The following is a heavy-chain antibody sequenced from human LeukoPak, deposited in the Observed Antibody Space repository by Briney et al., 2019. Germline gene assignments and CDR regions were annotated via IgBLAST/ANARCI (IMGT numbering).Heavy chain of an antibody. Sequence: PGGSLRLSCAASGFTFSSYAMHWVRQAPGKGLEWVAVISYDGSNKYYADSVKGRFTISRDNSKNTLYLQMNSLRAEDTAVYYCARDTIVYYDSSGYLDYWGQGTLVTVSS. V-gene: IGHV3-30-3*01. D-gene: IGHD3-22*01. CDR2: ISYDGSNK. CDR3: ARDTIVYYDSSGYLDY. J-gene: IGHJ4*02. CDR1: GFTFSSYA.